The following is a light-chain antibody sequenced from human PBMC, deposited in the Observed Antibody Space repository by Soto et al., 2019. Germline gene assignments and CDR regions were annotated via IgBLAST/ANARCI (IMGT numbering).Light chain of an antibody. V-gene: IGKV1-39*01. CDR1: QNIRTY. CDR2: ASS. Sequence: VDRVTITCRASQNIRTYLNWYQQKPGKAPKVLIYASSNLQSGVPSRFSGSGSGTDFTLTINSLQPEDLATYYCQQSHTTPLTFGGGTKVDIK. J-gene: IGKJ4*01. CDR3: QQSHTTPLT.